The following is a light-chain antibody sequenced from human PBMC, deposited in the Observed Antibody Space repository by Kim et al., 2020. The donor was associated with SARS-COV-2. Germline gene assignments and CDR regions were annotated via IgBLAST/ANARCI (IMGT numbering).Light chain of an antibody. CDR3: QQRSNWPYT. V-gene: IGKV3-11*01. CDR2: DTS. J-gene: IGKJ2*01. CDR1: QSVSNY. Sequence: EIGMTQSPAALSLSPGERATLSCRASQSVSNYILWYQQKVGQAPRLLIYDTSNRAAGIPARFSGSGSGTDFTLTISSLDPEDFAIYFCQQRSNWPYTFGQGTKLEIK.